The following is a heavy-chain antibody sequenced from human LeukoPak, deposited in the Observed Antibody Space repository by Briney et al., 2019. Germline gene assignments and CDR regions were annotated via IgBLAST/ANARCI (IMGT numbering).Heavy chain of an antibody. V-gene: IGHV3-23*01. CDR1: GFTFSKYA. Sequence: PGGSLRLSCVASGFTFSKYAMSWVRQAPGKGLEWVSVISATVISTHYADSVKGRVTISRDNSKNTLYLQVDSLRAEDAAVYYCAKGLYYMDVWGKGTTITVSS. CDR3: AKGLYYMDV. J-gene: IGHJ6*03. CDR2: ISATVIST.